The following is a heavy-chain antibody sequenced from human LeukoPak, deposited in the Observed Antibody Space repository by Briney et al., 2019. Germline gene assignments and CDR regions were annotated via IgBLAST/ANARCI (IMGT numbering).Heavy chain of an antibody. CDR1: GGSIGGNSY. J-gene: IGHJ5*02. D-gene: IGHD3-10*01. CDR2: IYYSGST. Sequence: SETLPLTCTVSGGSIGGNSYWSWIRQPPGKGLEWIGYIYYSGSTNYNPSLKSRVTISVDTSKNQFSLKLSSVTAADTAVYYCARVGLRYGSGSGQFDPWGQGTLVTVSS. V-gene: IGHV4-61*01. CDR3: ARVGLRYGSGSGQFDP.